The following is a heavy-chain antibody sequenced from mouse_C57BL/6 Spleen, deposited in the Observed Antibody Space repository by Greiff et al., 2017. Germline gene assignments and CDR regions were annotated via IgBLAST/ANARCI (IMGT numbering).Heavy chain of an antibody. CDR2: IYPGDGDT. CDR3: AREAITTVVASRYYYFDY. V-gene: IGHV1-82*01. D-gene: IGHD1-1*01. J-gene: IGHJ2*01. Sequence: QVQLQQSGPELVKPGASVKISCKASGYAFSSSWMNWVKQRPGKGLEWIGRIYPGDGDTNYNGKFKGKATLTADKSSSTAYMQLSSLTSEDSAVYFCAREAITTVVASRYYYFDYWGQGTTLTVSS. CDR1: GYAFSSSW.